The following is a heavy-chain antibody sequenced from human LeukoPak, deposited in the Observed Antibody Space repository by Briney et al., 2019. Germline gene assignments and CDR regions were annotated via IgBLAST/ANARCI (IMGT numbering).Heavy chain of an antibody. CDR3: VRSAFHAGSGNYYDY. CDR1: GFIFSSYG. Sequence: GGSLRLSCAASGFIFSSYGMHWVRQAPGKGLEWVAVLTSDGSNKYYTDSVKGRFTISRDNAENTLYLQMNSLRVEDTAVYYCVRSAFHAGSGNYYDYWGQGTLVTVSS. V-gene: IGHV3-30*03. D-gene: IGHD3-22*01. J-gene: IGHJ4*02. CDR2: LTSDGSNK.